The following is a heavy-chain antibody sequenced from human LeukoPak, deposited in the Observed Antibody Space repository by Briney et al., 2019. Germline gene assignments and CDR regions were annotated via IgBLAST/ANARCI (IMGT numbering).Heavy chain of an antibody. CDR2: IYHSGST. CDR1: GGSISSGGYY. Sequence: SETLSLTCTVSGGSISSGGYYWSWIRQPPGKGLEWIGYIYHSGSTYYNPSLKSRVTISVDRSKNQFSLKLSSVTAADTAVYYCAKDSLIVVVPVWGQGTLVTVSS. V-gene: IGHV4-30-2*01. D-gene: IGHD2-2*01. J-gene: IGHJ4*02. CDR3: AKDSLIVVVPV.